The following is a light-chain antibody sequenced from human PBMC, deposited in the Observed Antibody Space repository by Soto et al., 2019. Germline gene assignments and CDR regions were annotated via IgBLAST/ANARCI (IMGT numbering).Light chain of an antibody. CDR3: QQYGSSPIT. J-gene: IGKJ5*01. Sequence: EIVLTQSPGTLSLSPGERATLSCRASQSVSSSYLAWYQQKPGQAPRLLIYGASSRATGIPDRFSGSKSGTDFTLTIRGLEPEDAAVYYCQQYGSSPITFGQGTRLEIK. CDR1: QSVSSSY. V-gene: IGKV3-20*01. CDR2: GAS.